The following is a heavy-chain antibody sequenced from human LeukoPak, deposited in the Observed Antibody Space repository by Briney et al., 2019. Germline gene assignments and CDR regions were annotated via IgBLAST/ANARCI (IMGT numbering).Heavy chain of an antibody. J-gene: IGHJ4*02. V-gene: IGHV3-23*01. CDR3: AKMSIAAAGTGYFDY. Sequence: GGSLRLSCAASGFTFSTYVMSWARQVPGKGLEWVSAIRGSDDRKYYADSVKGRFTISRDNSKNTLYLQMNSLRAEDTAVYYCAKMSIAAAGTGYFDYWGQGTLVTVSS. CDR1: GFTFSTYV. CDR2: IRGSDDRK. D-gene: IGHD6-13*01.